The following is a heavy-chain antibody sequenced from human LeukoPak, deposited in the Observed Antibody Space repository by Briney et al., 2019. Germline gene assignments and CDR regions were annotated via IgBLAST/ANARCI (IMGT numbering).Heavy chain of an antibody. CDR1: GYTFTSYD. CDR2: MNPNSGNT. V-gene: IGHV1-8*01. CDR3: AGVYYGSGSYVWYFQH. Sequence: ASVKVSCKASGYTFTSYDINWVRQATGQGLEWMGWMNPNSGNTGYAQKFQGRVTMTRNTSISTAYMELSSLRSEDTAVYYCAGVYYGSGSYVWYFQHWGQGTLVTVSS. D-gene: IGHD3-10*01. J-gene: IGHJ1*01.